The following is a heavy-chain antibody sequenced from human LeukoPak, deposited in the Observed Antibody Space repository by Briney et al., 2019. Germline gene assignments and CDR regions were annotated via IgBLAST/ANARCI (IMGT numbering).Heavy chain of an antibody. D-gene: IGHD1-26*01. Sequence: GGSLRLSCAASGFTVSSNYMSWVRQAPGKGLEWVSIIYSGGSTYYADSVKGRFTISRDISKNTLHLQMNSLRAEDTAVYYCASGLVGTTLGAFDVWGQGTMVTVSS. CDR2: IYSGGST. CDR1: GFTVSSNY. J-gene: IGHJ3*01. V-gene: IGHV3-53*01. CDR3: ASGLVGTTLGAFDV.